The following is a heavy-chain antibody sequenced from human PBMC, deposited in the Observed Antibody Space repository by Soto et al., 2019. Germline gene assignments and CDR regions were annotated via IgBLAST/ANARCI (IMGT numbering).Heavy chain of an antibody. Sequence: SETLSLTCTVSXGSISSGGYYWSWIRQHPGKGLEWIGYIYYSGSTYYNPSLKSRVTISVDTSKNQFSLKLSSVTAADTAVYYCARATSSGFFHLEVLLWFDPWGQGTLVTVSS. D-gene: IGHD3-22*01. CDR2: IYYSGST. V-gene: IGHV4-31*03. J-gene: IGHJ5*02. CDR1: XGSISSGGYY. CDR3: ARATSSGFFHLEVLLWFDP.